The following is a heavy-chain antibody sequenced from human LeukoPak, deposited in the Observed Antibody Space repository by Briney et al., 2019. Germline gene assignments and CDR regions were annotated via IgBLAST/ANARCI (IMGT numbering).Heavy chain of an antibody. D-gene: IGHD1-20*01. CDR3: AREVTGTTNAFDI. J-gene: IGHJ3*02. Sequence: ASVKVSCKASGYTFTGYYMHWVRQAPGQGLEWMGWINPNSGGTNYAQKFQGRVTMTRDTSSSTAYMELSRLRSDDTAVYFRAREVTGTTNAFDIWGQGTMVTVSS. CDR1: GYTFTGYY. CDR2: INPNSGGT. V-gene: IGHV1-2*02.